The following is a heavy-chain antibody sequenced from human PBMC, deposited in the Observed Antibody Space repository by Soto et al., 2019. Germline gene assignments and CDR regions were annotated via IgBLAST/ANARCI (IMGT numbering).Heavy chain of an antibody. D-gene: IGHD2-2*01. CDR2: ISSSSSYT. CDR3: ARERSGYCSSTSCYHYAFDI. CDR1: GFTFSDYY. J-gene: IGHJ3*02. Sequence: GGSLRLSCAASGFTFSDYYMSWIRQAPGKGLERVSYISSSSSYTNYADSVKGRFTISRDNAKNSLYLQMNSLRAEDTAVYYCARERSGYCSSTSCYHYAFDIWGQGTMVTVSS. V-gene: IGHV3-11*06.